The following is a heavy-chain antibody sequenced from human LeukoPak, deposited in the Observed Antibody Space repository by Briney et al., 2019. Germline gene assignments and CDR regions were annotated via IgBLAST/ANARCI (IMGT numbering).Heavy chain of an antibody. D-gene: IGHD3-16*02. CDR1: GGSISSGGYY. Sequence: SETLSLTCTVSGGSISSGGYYWSWIRQHPGKGLGWIGYIYYSGSTYYNPSLKSRVTISVDTSKNQFSLKLSSVTAADTAVYYCARERSGITFGGVIVDPYYYYGMDVWGQGTTVTVSS. J-gene: IGHJ6*02. V-gene: IGHV4-31*03. CDR3: ARERSGITFGGVIVDPYYYYGMDV. CDR2: IYYSGST.